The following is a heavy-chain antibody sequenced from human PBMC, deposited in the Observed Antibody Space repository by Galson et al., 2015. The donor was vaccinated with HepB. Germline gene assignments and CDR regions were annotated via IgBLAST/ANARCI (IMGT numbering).Heavy chain of an antibody. CDR3: ARDRGYSYGGGVDY. D-gene: IGHD5-18*01. CDR1: GGSISSGGYY. Sequence: TLSLTCTVSGGSISSGGYYWSWIRQHPGKGLEWIGYIYYSGSAYYNPSLKSRVTISVDTSKNQFSLKLSSVTAADTAVYYCARDRGYSYGGGVDYWGQGTLVTVSS. J-gene: IGHJ4*02. CDR2: IYYSGSA. V-gene: IGHV4-31*03.